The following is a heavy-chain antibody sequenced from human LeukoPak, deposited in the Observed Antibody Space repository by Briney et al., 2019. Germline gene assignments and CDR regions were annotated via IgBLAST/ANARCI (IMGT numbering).Heavy chain of an antibody. D-gene: IGHD6-6*01. V-gene: IGHV3-33*01. CDR1: GFTFSSYG. CDR3: ARVHRPYSSSSGGVDY. J-gene: IGHJ4*02. CDR2: IWYDGSNK. Sequence: GGSLRLSCAASGFTFSSYGMHWVRQAPGKGLERVAVIWYDGSNKYYADSVKGRFTISRDNSKNTLYLQMNSLRAEDTAVYYCARVHRPYSSSSGGVDYWGQGTLVTVSS.